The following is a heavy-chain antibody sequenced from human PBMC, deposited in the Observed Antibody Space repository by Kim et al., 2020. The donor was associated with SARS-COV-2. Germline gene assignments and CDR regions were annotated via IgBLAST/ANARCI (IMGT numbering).Heavy chain of an antibody. Sequence: GGSLRLSCAASGFTCDDYAMHWVRQAPGKGLEWVSGISWNSGSIGYADSVKGRFTISRDNAKNSLYLQMNSLRAEDTALYYCAKDTSGVAASTSYFDYWG. CDR2: ISWNSGSI. CDR1: GFTCDDYA. D-gene: IGHD2-15*01. J-gene: IGHJ4*03. V-gene: IGHV3-9*01. CDR3: AKDTSGVAASTSYFDY.